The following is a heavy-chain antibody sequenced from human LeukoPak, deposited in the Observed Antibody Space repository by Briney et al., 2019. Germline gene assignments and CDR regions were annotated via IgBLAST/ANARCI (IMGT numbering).Heavy chain of an antibody. CDR3: ARSVQWLPY. CDR2: ISGSGTTM. D-gene: IGHD6-19*01. J-gene: IGHJ4*02. V-gene: IGHV3-48*03. Sequence: PGGSLRLSCVASGFTFSSYEMNWLRQSPGKGLEWVSYISGSGTTMYYADSVKGRFTISGDNAKNSLYLQMNSLRAEDTAIYYCARSVQWLPYWGQGTLVTVSS. CDR1: GFTFSSYE.